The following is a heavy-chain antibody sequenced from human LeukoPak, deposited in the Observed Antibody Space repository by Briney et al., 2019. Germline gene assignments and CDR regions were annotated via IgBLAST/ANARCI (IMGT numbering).Heavy chain of an antibody. V-gene: IGHV3-21*01. J-gene: IGHJ4*02. Sequence: GGSLRLSCAASGFTFSSYSMNWVRQAPGKGLEWVSSISSSSSYIYYADSVKGRFTISRDNAKNSLYLQMNSPRAEDTAVYYCARERFCGGDCSILDYWGQGTLVTVSS. CDR1: GFTFSSYS. CDR3: ARERFCGGDCSILDY. CDR2: ISSSSSYI. D-gene: IGHD2-21*01.